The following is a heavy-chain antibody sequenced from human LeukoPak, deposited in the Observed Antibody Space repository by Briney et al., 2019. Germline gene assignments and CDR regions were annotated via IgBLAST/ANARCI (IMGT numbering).Heavy chain of an antibody. Sequence: ASVKVSCKASGYTFTNSYIHWVRQAPGQVLEWMGLINPDGGNTNYAQNFQGRVTLTRDTSTSTVYMELRSLRSDDTAVYYCARDLLHYYYMDVWGKGTTVTISS. V-gene: IGHV1-46*01. J-gene: IGHJ6*03. D-gene: IGHD2-21*01. CDR3: ARDLLHYYYMDV. CDR2: INPDGGNT. CDR1: GYTFTNSY.